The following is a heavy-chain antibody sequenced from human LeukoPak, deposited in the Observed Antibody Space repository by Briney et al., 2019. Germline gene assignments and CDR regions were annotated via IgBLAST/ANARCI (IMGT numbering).Heavy chain of an antibody. CDR2: INPNSGGT. D-gene: IGHD3-22*01. CDR1: GYTFTGYY. Sequence: ASVKVSCKASGYTFTGYYMHWVRQAPGQGLEWMGWINPNSGGTNYAQKFQSWVTMTRDTSISTAYMELSRLRSDDTAVYYCARALDYYDSSGYYGYWGQGTLVTVSS. J-gene: IGHJ4*02. CDR3: ARALDYYDSSGYYGY. V-gene: IGHV1-2*04.